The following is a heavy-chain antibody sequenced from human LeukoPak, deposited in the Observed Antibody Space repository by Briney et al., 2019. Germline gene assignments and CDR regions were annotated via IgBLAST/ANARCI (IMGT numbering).Heavy chain of an antibody. CDR3: ARGGDMSGTIIDY. J-gene: IGHJ4*02. D-gene: IGHD3-22*01. V-gene: IGHV4-59*01. CDR2: IYYGGST. CDR1: GASLSSYF. Sequence: PSETLSLTCTVSGASLSSYFWSWIRQPPGKGLEYIGYIYYGGSTNYNPSLKSRVTISIDTSKNQFSLKLNSVTAADTPVYYCARGGDMSGTIIDYWGQGTLVTVSS.